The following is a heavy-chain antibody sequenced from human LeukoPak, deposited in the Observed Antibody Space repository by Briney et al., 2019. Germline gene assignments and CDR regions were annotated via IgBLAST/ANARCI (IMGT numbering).Heavy chain of an antibody. V-gene: IGHV1-24*01. Sequence: ASVKVSCKVSGYTLTELSMHWVRQAPGKGLEWMGGFDPEDGETIYAQKFQGRVTMTEDTPTDTAYMELSSLRSEDTAVYYCATAPMYSGSYFDYWGQGTLVTVSS. J-gene: IGHJ4*02. CDR3: ATAPMYSGSYFDY. CDR1: GYTLTELS. D-gene: IGHD1-26*01. CDR2: FDPEDGET.